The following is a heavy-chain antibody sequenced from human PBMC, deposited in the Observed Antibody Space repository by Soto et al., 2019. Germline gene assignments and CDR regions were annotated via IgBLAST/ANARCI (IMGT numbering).Heavy chain of an antibody. CDR3: ARGRFGMDV. V-gene: IGHV3-53*01. Sequence: GGSLRLSCAASTSGFGGSNYMTWVRQAPGKGLEWVSVIYRDGNTYYVDSVKGRFTISRDNSKNTLYLQMNSLRGEHTAVYYCARGRFGMDVWGQGTTVTVSS. CDR1: TSGFGGSNY. CDR2: IYRDGNT. J-gene: IGHJ6*02.